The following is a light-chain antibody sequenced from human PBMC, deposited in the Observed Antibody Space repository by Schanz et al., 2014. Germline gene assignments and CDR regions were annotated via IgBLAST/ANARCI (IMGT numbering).Light chain of an antibody. V-gene: IGKV1-39*01. CDR1: QSISSY. Sequence: DIQMTQSPSSLSASVGDRVTITCRASQSISSYLNWYQQKPGKAPKLLIYAASSLQSGVPSRFSGSGSGTDFTLTISSLQPEDFATYYCHQVNYYPRTFGQGTKVEIK. J-gene: IGKJ1*01. CDR3: HQVNYYPRT. CDR2: AAS.